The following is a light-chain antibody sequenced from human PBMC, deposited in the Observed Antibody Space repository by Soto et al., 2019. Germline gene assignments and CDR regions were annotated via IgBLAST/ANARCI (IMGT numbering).Light chain of an antibody. V-gene: IGKV1-5*03. Sequence: DIQMTQSPSTLSASVGDRVTITCRASQNIRSWLAWYQQKPGKAPRLLIYKASSLESGVPSRFSGSGSGTDFTFTISSLQPEDIATYYCQQYDNLPFTFGPGTKVDIK. J-gene: IGKJ3*01. CDR3: QQYDNLPFT. CDR1: QNIRSW. CDR2: KAS.